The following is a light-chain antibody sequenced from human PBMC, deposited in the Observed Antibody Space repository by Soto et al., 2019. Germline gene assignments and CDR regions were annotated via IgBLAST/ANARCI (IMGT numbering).Light chain of an antibody. CDR3: QQYGSSKT. CDR1: QSLSNNY. Sequence: ETVLTQSPGTLSFSPGERATLSSTASQSLSNNYLAWYQQKPGQAPRLLIYGASSRATGIPDRFSGSGSGTDFTLTISRPEPEDFAVYYCQQYGSSKTFGQGTKVDI. V-gene: IGKV3-20*01. J-gene: IGKJ1*01. CDR2: GAS.